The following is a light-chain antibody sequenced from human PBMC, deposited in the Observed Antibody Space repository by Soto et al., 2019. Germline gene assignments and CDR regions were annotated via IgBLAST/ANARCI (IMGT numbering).Light chain of an antibody. CDR1: QSVNIH. CDR2: DAS. V-gene: IGKV3-20*01. CDR3: QQSARSPIT. Sequence: VVMTQSHATLSVSPGERATLSCRASQSVNIHLAWYHRKPGQAPRLLIYDASNRATGIPDRFSGSGSGTDFTLTISRLEPEDFAVYYCQQSARSPITFGQGTRLEIK. J-gene: IGKJ5*01.